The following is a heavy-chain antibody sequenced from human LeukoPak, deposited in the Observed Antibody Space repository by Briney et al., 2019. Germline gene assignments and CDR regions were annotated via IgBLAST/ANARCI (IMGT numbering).Heavy chain of an antibody. CDR3: SRGQQHSDY. D-gene: IGHD6-13*01. CDR1: GFSFRSYE. CDR2: IGSGGSPK. Sequence: GGSLRLSCAASGFSFRSYEMNWVRRAPGKGLEWVSYIGSGGSPKYYADSVKGRFTISRDNAENSLYLQMNNLRAEDTAVYYCSRGQQHSDYWGQGTLVTVSS. V-gene: IGHV3-48*03. J-gene: IGHJ4*02.